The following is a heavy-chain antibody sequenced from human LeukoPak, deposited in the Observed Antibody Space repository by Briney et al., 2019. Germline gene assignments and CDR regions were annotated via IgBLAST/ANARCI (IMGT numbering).Heavy chain of an antibody. Sequence: GGSLRLSCAASGFTFSSYAMSWVRQAPGRGLEWVSAISGSGGSTYYADSVKGRFTISRDNPKNTLYLQLNGLRAEDTAVCYCASRMLHFDYWGQGTLVTVSS. CDR3: ASRMLHFDY. D-gene: IGHD2-8*01. CDR1: GFTFSSYA. J-gene: IGHJ4*02. CDR2: ISGSGGST. V-gene: IGHV3-23*01.